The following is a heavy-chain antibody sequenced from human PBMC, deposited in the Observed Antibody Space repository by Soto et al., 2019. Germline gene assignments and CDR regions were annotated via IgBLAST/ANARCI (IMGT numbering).Heavy chain of an antibody. J-gene: IGHJ6*02. CDR1: GGSISSYY. CDR3: ARYSDYEFRVYDYYYGMDV. CDR2: IYYSGST. Sequence: SETLSLTCTVSGGSISSYYWSWIRQPPGKGLEWIGYIYYSGSTNYNPSLKSRVTKSVDTSKNQFSLKLSTVTAADTAVYYCARYSDYEFRVYDYYYGMDVWGQGTTVTVSS. D-gene: IGHD4-17*01. V-gene: IGHV4-59*08.